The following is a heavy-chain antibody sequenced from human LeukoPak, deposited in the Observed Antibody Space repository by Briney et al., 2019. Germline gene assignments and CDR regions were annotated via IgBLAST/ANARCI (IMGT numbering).Heavy chain of an antibody. J-gene: IGHJ4*02. Sequence: QSGGSPRLSCAVSGITLSNYGMSWVRQAPGKGLEWVAGLSGSGGGTNYADSVQGRFTISRDNPKNTLYLQMNSLRAEDTAVYFCAKRGVVIRVFLVGFHKEAYYFDSWGQGALVTVSS. CDR3: AKRGVVIRVFLVGFHKEAYYFDS. CDR1: GITLSNYG. CDR2: LSGSGGGT. D-gene: IGHD3-10*01. V-gene: IGHV3-23*01.